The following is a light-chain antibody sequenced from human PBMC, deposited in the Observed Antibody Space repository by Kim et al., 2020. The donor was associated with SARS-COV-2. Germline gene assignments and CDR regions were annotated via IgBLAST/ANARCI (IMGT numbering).Light chain of an antibody. J-gene: IGLJ3*02. V-gene: IGLV3-21*04. Sequence: SYELTQPPSVSVAPGKTASMTCGGNNLEIKTVHWYQQKPGQAPVLVISFYSDRPSGIPDRFSGSKSGNTATLTLSRVATGDEADYYCQVWVTSDHWVFGG. CDR1: NLEIKT. CDR2: FYS. CDR3: QVWVTSDHWV.